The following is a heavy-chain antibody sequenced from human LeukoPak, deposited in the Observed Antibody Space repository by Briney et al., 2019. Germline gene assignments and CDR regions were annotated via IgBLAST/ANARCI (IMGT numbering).Heavy chain of an antibody. CDR1: GDIFNSYS. CDR3: ARVGRSRVALPNFYYYMDV. CDR2: IIPMFGST. V-gene: IGHV1-69*05. D-gene: IGHD2-21*01. Sequence: SVKVSCKASGDIFNSYSVSWVRQAPGQGLEWMGGIIPMFGSTNYAQKFEGRVTITTDQSTTTVYMELTSLTSEDTAVYYCARVGRSRVALPNFYYYMDVWGKGTTVTVSS. J-gene: IGHJ6*03.